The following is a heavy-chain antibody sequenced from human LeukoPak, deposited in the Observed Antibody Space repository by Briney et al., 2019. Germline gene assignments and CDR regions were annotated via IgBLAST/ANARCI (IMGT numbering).Heavy chain of an antibody. CDR2: MSYDGSNK. Sequence: GGSLRLSCAASGFTFSSYAMHWVRQAPGKGLEWVAVMSYDGSNKYYADSVKGRFTISRDNSKNTLYLQMNSLRAEDTAVYYCARVRAVADLDYWGQGTLVTVPS. V-gene: IGHV3-30-3*01. CDR1: GFTFSSYA. J-gene: IGHJ4*02. D-gene: IGHD6-19*01. CDR3: ARVRAVADLDY.